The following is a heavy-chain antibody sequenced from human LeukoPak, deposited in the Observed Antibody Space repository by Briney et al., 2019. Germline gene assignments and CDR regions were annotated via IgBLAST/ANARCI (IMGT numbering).Heavy chain of an antibody. D-gene: IGHD6-19*01. J-gene: IGHJ4*02. Sequence: PGGSLRLSCATSGFTFSTYNMNWVRQSPGKGLEWVSYISSSSAPIYYADSVKGRFTISRDNARTSLHLQMNSLRDEDTAVYYCARAVAGNTYFDYWGQGTLVTVSS. V-gene: IGHV3-48*02. CDR1: GFTFSTYN. CDR2: ISSSSAPI. CDR3: ARAVAGNTYFDY.